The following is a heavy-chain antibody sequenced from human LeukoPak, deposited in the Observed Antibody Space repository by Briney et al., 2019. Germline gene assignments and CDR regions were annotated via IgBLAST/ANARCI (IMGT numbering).Heavy chain of an antibody. Sequence: GGSLRLSCAASGFTFSSYWMHWVRQAPGKGLVWVSRINGDGSSTSYADSVKGRFTISRDNAKNTLYLQMDSLRAEDTAVYYCARPGYCSSTSCYYFVYWGQGTLVTVSS. V-gene: IGHV3-74*01. J-gene: IGHJ4*02. CDR3: ARPGYCSSTSCYYFVY. CDR2: INGDGSST. CDR1: GFTFSSYW. D-gene: IGHD2-2*01.